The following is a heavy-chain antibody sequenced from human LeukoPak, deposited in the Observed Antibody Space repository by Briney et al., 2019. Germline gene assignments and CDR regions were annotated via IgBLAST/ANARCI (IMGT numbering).Heavy chain of an antibody. CDR1: W. V-gene: IGHV5-51*01. CDR2: IYLGDSDT. CDR3: ARHSSYTSGWPLDY. D-gene: IGHD6-19*01. Sequence: WIXWVRQMPGKGLEWMGIIYLGDSDTRYSPSFQGQITISADKSISTAYLQWSSLKASDTAIYYCARHSSYTSGWPLDYWGQGTLVTVSS. J-gene: IGHJ4*02.